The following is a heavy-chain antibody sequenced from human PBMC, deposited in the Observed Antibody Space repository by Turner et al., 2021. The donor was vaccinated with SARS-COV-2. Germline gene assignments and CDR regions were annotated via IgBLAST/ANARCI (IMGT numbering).Heavy chain of an antibody. CDR3: AGSSSGYLNAAFDI. D-gene: IGHD3-22*01. J-gene: IGHJ3*02. Sequence: QLVESGGGVVQPGKSLRLSCAASAFTISSHFMHWVRQVPGKGLQWVALISSNGDETHYADSVKGRFTISRDNSRSTLSLQMNSLRVEDTAVYFCAGSSSGYLNAAFDIWGQGTGVIISS. CDR1: AFTISSHF. V-gene: IGHV3-30-3*01. CDR2: ISSNGDET.